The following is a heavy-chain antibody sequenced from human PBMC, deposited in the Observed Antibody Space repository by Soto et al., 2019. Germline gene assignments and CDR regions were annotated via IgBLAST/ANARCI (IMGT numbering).Heavy chain of an antibody. CDR1: GGSTSSDNY. CDR3: AREGGESSDGLYYFDS. D-gene: IGHD3-16*01. Sequence: SSETLSLTCTVSGGSTSSDNYWSWIRQPPGKGLEWIGHIYYSGNTDYNPSLKSRLAISIDTSKNQFSLKLSSVTAADTAVYFCAREGGESSDGLYYFDSWGQGSLVTVSS. J-gene: IGHJ4*02. CDR2: IYYSGNT. V-gene: IGHV4-30-4*01.